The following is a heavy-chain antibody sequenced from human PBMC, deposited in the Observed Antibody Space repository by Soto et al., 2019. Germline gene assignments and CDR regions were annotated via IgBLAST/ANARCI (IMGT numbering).Heavy chain of an antibody. Sequence: SETLSLTCTVSGGSISSYYWSWIRQPPGKGLEWIGYIYYSGSTNYNPSLKSRVTISVDTSKNQFSLKLSSVTAADTAVYYCARAPKYYYGSGSPFDYWGQGTLVTVSS. D-gene: IGHD3-10*01. V-gene: IGHV4-59*01. CDR1: GGSISSYY. CDR3: ARAPKYYYGSGSPFDY. CDR2: IYYSGST. J-gene: IGHJ4*02.